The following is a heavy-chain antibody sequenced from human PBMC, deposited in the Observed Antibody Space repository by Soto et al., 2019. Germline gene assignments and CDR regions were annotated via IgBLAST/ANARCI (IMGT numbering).Heavy chain of an antibody. J-gene: IGHJ4*02. V-gene: IGHV3-15*01. CDR1: GFTFSNAW. CDR3: TTDDPINKN. CDR2: IKSRTNGGTT. Sequence: RRLSCAASGFTFSNAWMSWVRQAPGKGLEWVGRIKSRTNGGTTDYATPVKGRFTISRDDSKNTLFLQMNSLKTEDTAVYYCTTDDPINKNWGQGTLVTVSS.